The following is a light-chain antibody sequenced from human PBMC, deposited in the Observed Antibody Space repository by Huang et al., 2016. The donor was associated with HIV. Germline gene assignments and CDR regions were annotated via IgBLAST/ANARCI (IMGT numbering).Light chain of an antibody. CDR2: GAS. CDR1: QSVSSTY. J-gene: IGKJ4*01. Sequence: ELVLTQSPGTLSLSPGERATLSCRASQSVSSTYLAWYQQKPGQPPRLLIYGASSRATGIPDRFSGSGSGTDFSLTISRLEPEDFAVYYCQEYATSSRLSFGGGTKVEIK. V-gene: IGKV3-20*01. CDR3: QEYATSSRLS.